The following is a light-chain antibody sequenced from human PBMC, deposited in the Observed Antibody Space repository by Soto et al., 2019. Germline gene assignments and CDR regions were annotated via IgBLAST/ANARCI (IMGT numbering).Light chain of an antibody. V-gene: IGLV1-51*01. CDR3: GTWDSSLNGVV. CDR2: DNN. Sequence: QSVLTQPPSVSAAPGQKVTISCSGSSSNIDNNYVSWYQQLPGTAPKLLIYDNNKRPSEIPDRFSGSKSGTSATLGITGLQTGDEADYHCGTWDSSLNGVVFGGGTKLTVL. CDR1: SSNIDNNY. J-gene: IGLJ2*01.